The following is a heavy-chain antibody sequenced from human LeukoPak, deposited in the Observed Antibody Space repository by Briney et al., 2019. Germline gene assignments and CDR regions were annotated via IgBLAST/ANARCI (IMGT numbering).Heavy chain of an antibody. CDR3: ARLPYCSGGSCSDAFDI. V-gene: IGHV3-23*01. Sequence: GGSLRLSCAASGFTFSSYAMSWVRQAPGKGLEWVSAISGSGGSTYYADSVKGRFTISRDNSKNTLYLQMNSLRAEDTAVYYCARLPYCSGGSCSDAFDIWGQGTMVTVSS. D-gene: IGHD2-15*01. CDR1: GFTFSSYA. CDR2: ISGSGGST. J-gene: IGHJ3*02.